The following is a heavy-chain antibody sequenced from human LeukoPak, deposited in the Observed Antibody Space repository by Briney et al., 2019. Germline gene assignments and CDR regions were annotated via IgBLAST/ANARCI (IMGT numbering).Heavy chain of an antibody. CDR3: ARGPIVGGDDY. D-gene: IGHD1-26*01. J-gene: IGHJ4*02. V-gene: IGHV3-53*01. Sequence: GGSLRLSCVASELTVRSNYMSWVRQAPGKGLEWVSVIYSGGSTYYADSVKGRFTISRDNSKNTLYLQMNSLRAEDTAVYYCARGPIVGGDDYWGQGTLVTVSS. CDR1: ELTVRSNY. CDR2: IYSGGST.